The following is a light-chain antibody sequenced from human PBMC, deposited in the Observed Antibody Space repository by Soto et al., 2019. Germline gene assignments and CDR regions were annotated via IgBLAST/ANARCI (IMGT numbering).Light chain of an antibody. CDR3: QQYSSSPGT. J-gene: IGKJ5*01. V-gene: IGKV3D-20*01. CDR2: DAS. Sequence: IVLTQSPATLSLSPGERATLSCGACQSLSSRYLAWYQQKPGLAPRLLIYDASTRATGIPDRFSGSGSGTDFTLTITRLVPEDFAVYYCQQYSSSPGTFGQGTRLEIK. CDR1: QSLSSRY.